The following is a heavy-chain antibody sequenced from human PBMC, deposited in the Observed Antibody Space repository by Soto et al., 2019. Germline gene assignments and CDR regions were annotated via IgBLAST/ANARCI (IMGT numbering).Heavy chain of an antibody. CDR1: GFTFSSYS. V-gene: IGHV3-48*01. D-gene: IGHD5-12*01. CDR3: ARVGGGKWLRNFDY. Sequence: GGSLRLSCAASGFTFSSYSMNWVRQAPGKGLEWVSYISSSSSTIYYADSVKGRFTISRDNAKNSLYLQMNSLRAEDTAVYYCARVGGGKWLRNFDYWGQGTLVTVSS. CDR2: ISSSSSTI. J-gene: IGHJ4*02.